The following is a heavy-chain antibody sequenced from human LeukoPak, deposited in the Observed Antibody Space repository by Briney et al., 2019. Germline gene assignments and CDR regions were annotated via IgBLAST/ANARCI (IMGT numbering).Heavy chain of an antibody. CDR2: ISGSGGST. CDR3: AKGPDYYDSSGYYDY. D-gene: IGHD3-22*01. CDR1: GFTFSSYA. Sequence: PGGSLRLSCAASGFTFSSYAMSWARQAPGKGLEWVSAISGSGGSTYYADSVKGRFTISRDNSKNTLYLQMNSLRAEDTAVYYCAKGPDYYDSSGYYDYWGQGTLVTVSS. J-gene: IGHJ4*02. V-gene: IGHV3-23*01.